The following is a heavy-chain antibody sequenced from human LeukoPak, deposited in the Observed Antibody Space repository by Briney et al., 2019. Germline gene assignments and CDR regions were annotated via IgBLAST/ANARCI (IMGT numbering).Heavy chain of an antibody. CDR3: ARNLEITIFGVVILDYFDY. J-gene: IGHJ4*02. CDR2: SYHSGST. CDR1: GYSISSGYY. Sequence: SETLSLTCAVSGYSISSGYYWGWIRQPPAKGLEWVGSSYHSGSTYYNPSLKRRVTISVDTSKNQFSLKLSSVTAADTAVYYCARNLEITIFGVVILDYFDYWGQGTLVTVSS. V-gene: IGHV4-38-2*01. D-gene: IGHD3-3*01.